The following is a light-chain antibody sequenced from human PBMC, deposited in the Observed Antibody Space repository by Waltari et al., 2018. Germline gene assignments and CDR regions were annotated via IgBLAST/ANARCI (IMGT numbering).Light chain of an antibody. J-gene: IGLJ2*01. Sequence: QPVLTQPPSASGTPGQRVTISCSGRHSNIGANTVKWYQQLPGTAPKLLIYSDNRRCSGVPDRFPASKSGTSASLAISGLQSEDEADYYCSTWDDSLSGVLFGEGTKLTVV. V-gene: IGLV1-44*01. CDR2: SDN. CDR1: HSNIGANT. CDR3: STWDDSLSGVL.